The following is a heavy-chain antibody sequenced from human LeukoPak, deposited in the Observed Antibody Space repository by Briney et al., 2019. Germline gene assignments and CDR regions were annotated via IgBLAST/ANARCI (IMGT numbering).Heavy chain of an antibody. CDR3: ARGPKWNYVVPLDY. V-gene: IGHV1-8*01. J-gene: IGHJ4*02. D-gene: IGHD1-7*01. CDR1: GYTFTSCE. Sequence: ASVKVSCKASGYTFTSCEINWVRRATGQGLEWMGWMNPNIGNAGYAQKFQGRVTMTRDTSINTAYMELSSLRSEDTAVYYCARGPKWNYVVPLDYWGQGTLVTVSS. CDR2: MNPNIGNA.